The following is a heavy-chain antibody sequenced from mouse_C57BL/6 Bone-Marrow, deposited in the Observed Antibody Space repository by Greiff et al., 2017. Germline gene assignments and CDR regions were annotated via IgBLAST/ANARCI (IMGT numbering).Heavy chain of an antibody. CDR1: GFTFSSYG. J-gene: IGHJ4*01. CDR3: ARRDGDDDYYAMDY. CDR2: ISSGGSYT. D-gene: IGHD2-2*01. Sequence: EVMLVESGGDLVKPGGSLKLSCAASGFTFSSYGMSWVRQTPDKRLEWVATISSGGSYTYYPDSVKGRFTISRDNAKNTLYLQMISLKSEDTAMYYCARRDGDDDYYAMDYWGQGTSVTVSA. V-gene: IGHV5-6*02.